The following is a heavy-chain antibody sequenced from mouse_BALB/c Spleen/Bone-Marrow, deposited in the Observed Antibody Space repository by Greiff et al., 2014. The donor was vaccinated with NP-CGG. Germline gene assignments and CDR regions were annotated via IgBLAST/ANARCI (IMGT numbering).Heavy chain of an antibody. Sequence: EVQVVESGPELMKPGASVKISCKASGYSFTSYYMHWVKQSHGKSPEWIGYIDPFNGGTSYNQKFKGKATLTVDKSSSTAYMHLSSLTSEDSAVYYCAGSTMISAWFAYWGQGTLVTVSA. J-gene: IGHJ3*01. V-gene: IGHV1S135*01. D-gene: IGHD2-4*01. CDR2: IDPFNGGT. CDR3: AGSTMISAWFAY. CDR1: GYSFTSYY.